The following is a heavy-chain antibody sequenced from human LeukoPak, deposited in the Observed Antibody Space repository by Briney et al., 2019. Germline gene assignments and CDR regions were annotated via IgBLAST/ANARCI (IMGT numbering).Heavy chain of an antibody. D-gene: IGHD3-22*01. CDR1: GGSISSYY. Sequence: SETLSLTCTVSGGSISSYYWSWIRQPPGKGLEWIGYIYYSGSTNYNPSLKSRVTISVDTSKNQFSLKLSSVTAADTAVYYCARGDYYDSSGYIRYYFDYWGQGTLVTVSS. CDR3: ARGDYYDSSGYIRYYFDY. V-gene: IGHV4-59*01. CDR2: IYYSGST. J-gene: IGHJ4*02.